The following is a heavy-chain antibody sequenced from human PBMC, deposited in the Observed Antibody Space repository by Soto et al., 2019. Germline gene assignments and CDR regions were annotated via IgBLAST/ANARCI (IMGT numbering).Heavy chain of an antibody. CDR2: ISSSSSYI. D-gene: IGHD3-22*01. CDR1: GFTVSSYS. CDR3: ARGNEYYDSSGPNWFDP. J-gene: IGHJ5*02. V-gene: IGHV3-21*01. Sequence: PGGALRGSWAASGFTVSSYSMNWVRQAPGKGLEWVSSISSSSSYIYYADSVKGRFTISRDNAKNSMYLQTNSLRAGDTAVYYCARGNEYYDSSGPNWFDPWRQGPPVP.